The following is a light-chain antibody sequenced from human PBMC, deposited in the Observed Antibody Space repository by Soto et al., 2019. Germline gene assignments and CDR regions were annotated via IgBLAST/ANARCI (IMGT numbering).Light chain of an antibody. CDR1: QSVSSY. J-gene: IGKJ5*01. CDR2: DAS. CDR3: QQRSNWPIT. Sequence: EIVLSQSPATLSLSPGERATLSCRASQSVSSYLAWYQQKPGQAPRLLIYDASKRATGIPARFSGSGSGTAFTLTISSLEPEDFALYYCQQRSNWPITFGQGTRLEIK. V-gene: IGKV3-11*01.